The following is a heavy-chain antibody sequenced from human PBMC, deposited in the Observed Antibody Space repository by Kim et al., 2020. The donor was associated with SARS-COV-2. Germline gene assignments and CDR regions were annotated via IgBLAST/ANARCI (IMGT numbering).Heavy chain of an antibody. V-gene: IGHV3-21*01. D-gene: IGHD3-3*01. J-gene: IGHJ4*02. Sequence: YYADSVKGRFTISRDNAKNSLYLQMNSLRAEDTAVYYCAGDFWSGKYFDYWGQGTLVTVSS. CDR3: AGDFWSGKYFDY.